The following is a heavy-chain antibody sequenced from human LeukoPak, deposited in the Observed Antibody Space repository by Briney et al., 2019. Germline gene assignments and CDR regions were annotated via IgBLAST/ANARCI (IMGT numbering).Heavy chain of an antibody. V-gene: IGHV3-74*01. Sequence: GGSLRLSCAASGFTFASYAMTWVRQAPGKGLVWVSRINSDGSSTSYADSVKGRFTISRDNAKNTLYLQMNSLRAEDTAVYYCASPRYSYGVPTDYWGQGTLVTVPS. J-gene: IGHJ4*02. CDR1: GFTFASYA. D-gene: IGHD5-24*01. CDR3: ASPRYSYGVPTDY. CDR2: INSDGSST.